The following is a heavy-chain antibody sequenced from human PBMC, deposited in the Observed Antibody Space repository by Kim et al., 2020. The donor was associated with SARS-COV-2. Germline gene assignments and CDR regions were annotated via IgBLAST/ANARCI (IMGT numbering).Heavy chain of an antibody. CDR3: ARNRVGSSWYYDAFDI. Sequence: ASVKVSCKASGYTFTSYDINWVRQATGQGLEWMGWMNPNSGNTGYAQKFQGRVTMTRNTSISTAYMELSSLRSEDTAVYYCARNRVGSSWYYDAFDIWGQGTMVTVSS. J-gene: IGHJ3*02. CDR1: GYTFTSYD. CDR2: MNPNSGNT. D-gene: IGHD6-13*01. V-gene: IGHV1-8*01.